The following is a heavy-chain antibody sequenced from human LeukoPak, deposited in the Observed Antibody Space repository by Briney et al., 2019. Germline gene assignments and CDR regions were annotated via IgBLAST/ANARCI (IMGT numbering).Heavy chain of an antibody. CDR3: ARVAGGRYYFDY. CDR2: IYYSGST. J-gene: IGHJ4*02. Sequence: SETLSLTCTVSGGSISSGDYYWSWIRQPPGKGLEWIGYIYYSGSTYYNPSLKSRVTISVDTSKNQFSLKLSSVTAADTAVYYCARVAGGRYYFDYWGQGTLVTVSS. D-gene: IGHD3-16*01. CDR1: GGSISSGDYY. V-gene: IGHV4-30-4*02.